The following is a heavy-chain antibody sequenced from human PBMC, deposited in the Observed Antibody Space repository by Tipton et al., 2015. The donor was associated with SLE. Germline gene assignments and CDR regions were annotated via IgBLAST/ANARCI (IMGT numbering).Heavy chain of an antibody. CDR1: GDSISRGSYY. CDR2: IHNSGST. V-gene: IGHV4-61*09. D-gene: IGHD5-24*01. CDR3: ARRDGDKTGGYYFDY. Sequence: TLSLTCTVSGDSISRGSYYWTWIRQPAGKGLEWIGQIHNSGSTNYHPSLKSRVTVSLDTSKNQFSLQLRFVNAADTAVYYCARRDGDKTGGYYFDYWGQGTLVTVSS. J-gene: IGHJ4*02.